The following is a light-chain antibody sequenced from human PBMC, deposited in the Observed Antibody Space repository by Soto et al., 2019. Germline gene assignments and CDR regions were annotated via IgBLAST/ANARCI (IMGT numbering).Light chain of an antibody. CDR2: AAS. CDR3: LQDYNFPLS. Sequence: AIQMTQSPCSLSASVGDRVTITCRASQGVGDDLAWYQQRPGKAPTLLIYAASSLQSGVPSRFSGSGSGTDFTLTISSLQPGDFATYYCLQDYNFPLSFGGGTKVEIK. J-gene: IGKJ4*01. CDR1: QGVGDD. V-gene: IGKV1-6*01.